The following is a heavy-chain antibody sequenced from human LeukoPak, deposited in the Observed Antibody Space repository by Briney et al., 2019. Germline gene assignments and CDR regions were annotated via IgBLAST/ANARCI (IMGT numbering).Heavy chain of an antibody. Sequence: GESLKISCTGSGDTFTDYWIGWVRQMPGKGLEWMGIIYPGDSDTRYSPSFQGQVTISADKSISTAYLQWSSLKASDTAMYYCARRAYYYDSSGYYLYYYMDVWGKGTTVTVSS. CDR1: GDTFTDYW. V-gene: IGHV5-51*01. CDR2: IYPGDSDT. D-gene: IGHD3-22*01. CDR3: ARRAYYYDSSGYYLYYYMDV. J-gene: IGHJ6*03.